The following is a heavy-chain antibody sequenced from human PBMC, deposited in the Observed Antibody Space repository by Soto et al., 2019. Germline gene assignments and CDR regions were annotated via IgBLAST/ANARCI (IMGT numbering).Heavy chain of an antibody. Sequence: VELSESGGKLVLPGASLRLSCKVSGFIFRDHGMHWVRQAPGKGLQWVSSISGSGQTEYYPDSVKGRFTISRDDSGNTLFLEMRGLRADDSALYYCARAGRSTDDYFYYMDVWGKGTTVTVSS. CDR1: GFIFRDHG. V-gene: IGHV3-23*01. CDR3: ARAGRSTDDYFYYMDV. CDR2: ISGSGQTE. D-gene: IGHD2-21*02. J-gene: IGHJ6*03.